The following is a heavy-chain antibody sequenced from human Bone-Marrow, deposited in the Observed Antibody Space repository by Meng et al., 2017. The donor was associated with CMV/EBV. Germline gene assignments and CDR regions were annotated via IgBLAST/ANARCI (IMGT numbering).Heavy chain of an antibody. CDR1: GYTFTGYY. Sequence: ASVKVSCKASGYTFTGYYMHWVRQAPGQGLEWMGWINPNSGGTNYAQKFQGRVTMTRDTSISTAYMELSRLRSDDTAVYYCARDPNVGVVPANWFDPWGQGTLVTVSS. D-gene: IGHD3-3*01. V-gene: IGHV1-2*02. CDR2: INPNSGGT. CDR3: ARDPNVGVVPANWFDP. J-gene: IGHJ5*02.